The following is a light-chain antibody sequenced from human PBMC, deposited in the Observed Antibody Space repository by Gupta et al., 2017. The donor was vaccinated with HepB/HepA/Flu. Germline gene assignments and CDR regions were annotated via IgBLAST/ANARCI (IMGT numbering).Light chain of an antibody. V-gene: IGKV3-15*01. CDR1: QSVSSN. CDR2: GAS. CDR3: QQYNNWPPLT. Sequence: IVLTPSPAPLSVSPGERATRSCRASQSVSSNLARYQQKPGQAPRLLIYGASTRATGIPARFSGSGSGTEFTLTISSLQSEDFAVYYCQQYNNWPPLTFGGGTKVEIK. J-gene: IGKJ4*01.